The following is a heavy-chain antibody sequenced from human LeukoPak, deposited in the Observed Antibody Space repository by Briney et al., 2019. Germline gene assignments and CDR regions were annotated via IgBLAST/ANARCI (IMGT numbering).Heavy chain of an antibody. D-gene: IGHD5-24*01. J-gene: IGHJ4*02. CDR2: ISGSGGST. Sequence: GGSLRLSCAASGFTFSSYAMSWVRQAPGKGLEWVSAISGSGGSTYYADSVKGWFTISRDNAKNSLYLQMNSLRVEDTAVYYCAKEGRSLQTYWGQGTLVTVSS. CDR1: GFTFSSYA. V-gene: IGHV3-23*01. CDR3: AKEGRSLQTY.